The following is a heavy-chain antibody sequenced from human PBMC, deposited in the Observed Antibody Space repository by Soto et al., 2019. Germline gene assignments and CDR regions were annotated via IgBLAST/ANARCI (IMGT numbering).Heavy chain of an antibody. J-gene: IGHJ6*02. D-gene: IGHD3-3*01. CDR1: GLSPSKARMG. CDR3: AREFSRVYYYHGLDV. V-gene: IGHV2-26*01. Sequence: QVTLKESGPVLVKPTETLTLTCTVSGLSPSKARMGVSWIRQPPGKALEWLAHIFSNDDKSYSTSLKSRLTISRDIAKSQVVLTMTNMEPVDTGTYFCAREFSRVYYYHGLDVWGQGTTVTVSS. CDR2: IFSNDDK.